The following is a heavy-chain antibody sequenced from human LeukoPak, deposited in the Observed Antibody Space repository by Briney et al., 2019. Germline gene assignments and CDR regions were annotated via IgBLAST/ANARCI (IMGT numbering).Heavy chain of an antibody. CDR1: GGSFSGYY. D-gene: IGHD3-22*01. CDR3: ASFYASSGYYDY. Sequence: SETLSLTCAAYGGSFSGYYWSWIRQPPGKGLEWIGEINHSGSTNYNPSLKSRVTISVDTSKNQFSLKLSSVTAADTAVYYCASFYASSGYYDYWGQGTLVTVSS. CDR2: INHSGST. V-gene: IGHV4-34*01. J-gene: IGHJ4*02.